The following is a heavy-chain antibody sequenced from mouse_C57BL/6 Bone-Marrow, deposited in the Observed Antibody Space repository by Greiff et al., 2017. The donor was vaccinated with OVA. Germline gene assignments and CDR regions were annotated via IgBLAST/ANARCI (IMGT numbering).Heavy chain of an antibody. CDR1: GYTFTSYW. V-gene: IGHV1-69*01. Sequence: QVQLQQPGAELVMPGASVKLSCKASGYTFTSYWMHWVKQRPGQGLEWIGEIDPSDSYPNYNHKFKGKSTLTVDKSSSTAYMQLSRLTSEDSAVYYYARSRDYYGSSYTLYFDVWGTGTTVNVSS. J-gene: IGHJ1*03. D-gene: IGHD1-1*01. CDR3: ARSRDYYGSSYTLYFDV. CDR2: IDPSDSYP.